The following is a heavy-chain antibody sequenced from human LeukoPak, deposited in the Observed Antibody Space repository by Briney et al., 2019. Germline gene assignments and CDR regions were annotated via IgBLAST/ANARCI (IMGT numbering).Heavy chain of an antibody. V-gene: IGHV4-59*01. CDR2: IYYSGST. D-gene: IGHD6-19*01. CDR3: ARLNPRDSGWGDY. Sequence: SETLSLTCAVYGGSFSGYYWSWIRQPPGKGLEWIGYIYYSGSTNYNPSLKSRVTISVDTSKNQFSLKLSSVTAADTAVYYCARLNPRDSGWGDYWGQGTLVTVSS. J-gene: IGHJ4*02. CDR1: GGSFSGYY.